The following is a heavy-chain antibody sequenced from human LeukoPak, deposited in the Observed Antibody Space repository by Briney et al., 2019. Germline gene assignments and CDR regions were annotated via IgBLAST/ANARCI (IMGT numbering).Heavy chain of an antibody. V-gene: IGHV3-48*04. CDR1: GFSFSSYG. CDR2: INNYGGGM. D-gene: IGHD5/OR15-5a*01. CDR3: AVSPRTPVSA. Sequence: PGWSLRLSCVASGFSFSSYGMHWVRQAPGKGLEWISGINNYGGGMTYADSVKGRFTISRDNAKNSVYLQMSSLRSEDTAVYHCAVSPRTPVSAWGQGTLVMVSS. J-gene: IGHJ1*01.